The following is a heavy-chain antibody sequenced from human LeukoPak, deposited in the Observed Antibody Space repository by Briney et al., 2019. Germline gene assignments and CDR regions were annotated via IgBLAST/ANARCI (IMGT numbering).Heavy chain of an antibody. CDR1: GFTFTTYW. V-gene: IGHV3-74*01. D-gene: IGHD3-10*02. Sequence: GGCLRLSCAASGFTFTTYWMHWVRQAPGKGLEWVSRIKGDEMTTNYADSVEGRFTISRDNAKNTVYLEINSLRAEDTAVYYCARGGLFAYFDYWGQGTLVTVSS. CDR2: IKGDEMTT. CDR3: ARGGLFAYFDY. J-gene: IGHJ4*02.